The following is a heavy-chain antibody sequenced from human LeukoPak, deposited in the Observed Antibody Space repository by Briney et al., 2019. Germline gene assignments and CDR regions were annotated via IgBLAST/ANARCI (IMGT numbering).Heavy chain of an antibody. CDR1: GDSVTSYW. J-gene: IGHJ4*02. CDR3: ARSHGDYEIFDY. Sequence: SETLSLTCAVSGDSVTSYWWSWVRQPPGRGLEWIGEINRGAGSNSNPSLKSRVTISVDRSKNQFSLKLSSVTAADTAVYYCARSHGDYEIFDYWGQGTLVTVSS. D-gene: IGHD4-17*01. V-gene: IGHV4-4*02. CDR2: INRGAGS.